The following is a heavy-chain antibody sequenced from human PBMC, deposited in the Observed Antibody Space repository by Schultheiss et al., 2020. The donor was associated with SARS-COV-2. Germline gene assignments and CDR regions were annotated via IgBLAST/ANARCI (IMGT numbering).Heavy chain of an antibody. D-gene: IGHD2-15*01. CDR1: GFTFSTYA. Sequence: GGSLRLSCAASGFTFSTYAMRWVRQAPGKGLEWVAVISYDGSNKYYADSVKGRFTISRDNSKNTLYLQMNSLRAEDTAVYYCAKDKNHEVVVSTYYYYGMDVWGQGTTVTVSS. V-gene: IGHV3-30*18. J-gene: IGHJ6*02. CDR2: ISYDGSNK. CDR3: AKDKNHEVVVSTYYYYGMDV.